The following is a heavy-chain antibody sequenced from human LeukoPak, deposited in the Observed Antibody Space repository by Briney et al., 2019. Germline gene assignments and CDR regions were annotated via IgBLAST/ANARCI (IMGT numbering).Heavy chain of an antibody. CDR1: GYSFTSYW. D-gene: IGHD3-22*01. V-gene: IGHV5-51*01. Sequence: GESLKISCKGSGYSFTSYWIGWVRQMPGKGLEWMGTIYPGDSDTRYSPSFQGQVTISADKSISTAYLQWSSLKASDTAMYYCARQGMQPIVRYYYYYMDVWGKGTTVTVSS. CDR2: IYPGDSDT. J-gene: IGHJ6*03. CDR3: ARQGMQPIVRYYYYYMDV.